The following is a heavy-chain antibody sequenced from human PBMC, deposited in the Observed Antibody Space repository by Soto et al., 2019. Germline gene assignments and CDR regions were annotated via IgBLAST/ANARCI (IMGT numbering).Heavy chain of an antibody. D-gene: IGHD5-18*01. CDR2: IKHDGSET. V-gene: IGHV3-30-3*01. CDR3: ARIGYRYSYGGGVDS. Sequence: QVQLVESGGGVVQPGRSLRLSCAASGFAFSGYSMQWVRQPPGKGLEWVAVIKHDGSETYYADSVKGRFTVSKDDSKNTLYLQMNSLRPEDTALYHRARIGYRYSYGGGVDSWGQGALVIVSS. J-gene: IGHJ5*01. CDR1: GFAFSGYS.